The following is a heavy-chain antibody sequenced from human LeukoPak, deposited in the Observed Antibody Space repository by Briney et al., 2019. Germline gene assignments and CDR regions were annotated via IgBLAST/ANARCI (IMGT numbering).Heavy chain of an antibody. CDR2: IWYDGSEK. D-gene: IGHD2-8*01. V-gene: IGHV3-33*01. Sequence: GGSLSLSCAASGFTFSNYGMHWVRQAPGKGLQWVAVIWYDGSEKYYADAVKGRFTISRDNFKNTLNLQMNSLRAEDTAVYYCARGMLSMNWFDPWGQGTLVTVSS. J-gene: IGHJ5*02. CDR1: GFTFSNYG. CDR3: ARGMLSMNWFDP.